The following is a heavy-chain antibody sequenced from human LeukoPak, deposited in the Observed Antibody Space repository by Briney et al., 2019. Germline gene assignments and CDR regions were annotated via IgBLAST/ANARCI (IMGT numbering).Heavy chain of an antibody. Sequence: ASVKVSCKASGHTFTSYAMNWVRQAPGQGLEWMGWINTNSGNPTYAQGFTGRFVFSLDTSVSTAYLQISSLKAEDTAVYYCARDRIAARPAWFDPWGQGTLVTVSS. CDR1: GHTFTSYA. D-gene: IGHD6-6*01. CDR2: INTNSGNP. V-gene: IGHV7-4-1*02. J-gene: IGHJ5*02. CDR3: ARDRIAARPAWFDP.